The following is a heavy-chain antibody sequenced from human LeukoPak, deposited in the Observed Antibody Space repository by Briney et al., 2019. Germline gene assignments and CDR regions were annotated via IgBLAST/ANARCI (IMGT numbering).Heavy chain of an antibody. D-gene: IGHD6-13*01. CDR2: ISYSGSP. J-gene: IGHJ4*02. Sequence: SETLSLTCTVSGASISSYFWSWIRQPPGKGLEWIGYISYSGSPNYNPSLKSRVTISADTSKNQFSLNLSSVTAADTAVYYCARVGHIVAAGTYDWWGQGTLVTVSS. CDR3: ARVGHIVAAGTYDW. CDR1: GASISSYF. V-gene: IGHV4-59*08.